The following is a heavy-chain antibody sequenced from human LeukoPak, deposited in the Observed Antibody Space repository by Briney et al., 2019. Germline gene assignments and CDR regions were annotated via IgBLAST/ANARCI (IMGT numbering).Heavy chain of an antibody. CDR1: GFTFGEYA. V-gene: IGHV3-9*01. Sequence: GGSLRLSCVASGFTFGEYAMHWVRQAPGKGLEWVSGISWNSGGIAYADSVKGRFTISRDNAKNSLYLQMNSLRAEDTALYYCAKANYYDSSGYPDYWGQGTLVTVSS. CDR3: AKANYYDSSGYPDY. J-gene: IGHJ4*02. D-gene: IGHD3-22*01. CDR2: ISWNSGGI.